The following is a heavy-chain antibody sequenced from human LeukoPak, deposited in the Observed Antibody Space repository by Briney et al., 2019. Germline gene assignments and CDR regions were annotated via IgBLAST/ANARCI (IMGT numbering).Heavy chain of an antibody. CDR3: ARANYDFWSGYGNWFDP. CDR1: GYTFTSYD. Sequence: ASVKVSCKASGYTFTSYDINWERQATGQGLEWMGWMNPNSGNTGYAQKFQGRVTITRNTSISTAYMELSSLRSEDTAVYYCARANYDFWSGYGNWFDPWGQGTLVTVSS. D-gene: IGHD3-3*01. CDR2: MNPNSGNT. J-gene: IGHJ5*02. V-gene: IGHV1-8*03.